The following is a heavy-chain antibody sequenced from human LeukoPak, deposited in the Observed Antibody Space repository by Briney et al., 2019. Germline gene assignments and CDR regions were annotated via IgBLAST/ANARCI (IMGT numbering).Heavy chain of an antibody. CDR1: GFAFDDYA. J-gene: IGHJ4*02. D-gene: IGHD5-24*01. CDR3: AKDIRGDGYNSRFDY. Sequence: GGSLRLSRAASGFAFDDYAMHWVRPAPATGLEWVSLISGDGGNTYYADSVKGRLTISRDNSKNSLYLQMNSLRTEDTALYYCAKDIRGDGYNSRFDYWGQGTLVTVSP. CDR2: ISGDGGNT. V-gene: IGHV3-43*02.